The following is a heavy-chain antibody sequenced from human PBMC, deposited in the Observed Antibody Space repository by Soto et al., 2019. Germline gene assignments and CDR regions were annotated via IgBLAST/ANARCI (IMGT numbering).Heavy chain of an antibody. CDR1: VYTITDDH. CDR3: ARGLHLAATQTYLDS. V-gene: IGHV1-2*04. D-gene: IGHD2-15*01. CDR2: VNLNTGGT. Sequence: SVNLSRKTSVYTITDDHIDCLLHTPKQGLEWMGWVNLNTGGTVYAQKFQDWVTLTRDSSISTAYMELSRLKSDDTAVYYCARGLHLAATQTYLDSWGQGTLVT. J-gene: IGHJ4*02.